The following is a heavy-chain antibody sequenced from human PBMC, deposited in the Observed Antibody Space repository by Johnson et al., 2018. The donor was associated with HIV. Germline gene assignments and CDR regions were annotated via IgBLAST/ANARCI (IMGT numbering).Heavy chain of an antibody. CDR2: ISYDGDNK. CDR3: ARGGYVPAFDI. D-gene: IGHD5-12*01. Sequence: QVQLVESGGGVVQPGRSLRLSCAASGFTFSTYDMHWVRQAPGKGLEWVAIISYDGDNKYYADSVKGRFTISRDNSKNTLYLEMSSLRPEDTDVYYCARGGYVPAFDIWGQGTKVTVSS. J-gene: IGHJ3*02. CDR1: GFTFSTYD. V-gene: IGHV3-30-3*01.